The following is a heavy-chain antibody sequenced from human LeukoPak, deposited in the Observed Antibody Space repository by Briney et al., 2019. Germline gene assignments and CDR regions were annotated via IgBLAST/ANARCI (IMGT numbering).Heavy chain of an antibody. V-gene: IGHV3-23*01. CDR2: ISGSGGST. Sequence: SGGSLRLSCAASGFTFSSYAMSWVRQAPGKGLEWVSAISGSGGSTYYADSVKGRFTISRDNAKNTLYLQMNSLRVQDTAVYYCAKMKGHPLPKYYMDVWGQGTTVTVSS. D-gene: IGHD1-26*01. CDR3: AKMKGHPLPKYYMDV. J-gene: IGHJ6*01. CDR1: GFTFSSYA.